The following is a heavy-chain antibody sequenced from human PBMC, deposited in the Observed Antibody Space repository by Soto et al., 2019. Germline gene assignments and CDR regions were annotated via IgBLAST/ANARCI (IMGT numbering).Heavy chain of an antibody. CDR1: GYTFSNYG. V-gene: IGHV1-18*01. J-gene: IGHJ5*02. Sequence: ASVKVSCKTSGYTFSNYGITRVRQAPGQPLEWLGWISLYSDGTNYAQKFQGRVSMTTDTSTTTAYMELRSLRSDDTAVYYCARVVPGAEAWFGPWGQGTLVTVSS. CDR2: ISLYSDGT. D-gene: IGHD2-2*01. CDR3: ARVVPGAEAWFGP.